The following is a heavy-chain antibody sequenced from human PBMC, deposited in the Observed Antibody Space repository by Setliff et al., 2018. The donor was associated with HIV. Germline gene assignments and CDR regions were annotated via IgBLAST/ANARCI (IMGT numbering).Heavy chain of an antibody. J-gene: IGHJ5*02. Sequence: SETLSLTCSVTGGSIRSYYWSWIRQSPGKGLEWIGYIYFSGSTSYNPSLKSRVTISVDTSKNQFSLKLSSVTAADTAVYYCARDGRYSFGYNWFDPWGQGTLVTVSS. CDR1: GGSIRSYY. V-gene: IGHV4-59*12. CDR3: ARDGRYSFGYNWFDP. CDR2: IYFSGST. D-gene: IGHD5-18*01.